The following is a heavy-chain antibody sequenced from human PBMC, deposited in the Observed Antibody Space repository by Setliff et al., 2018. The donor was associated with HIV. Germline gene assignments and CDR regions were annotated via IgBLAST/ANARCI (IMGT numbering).Heavy chain of an antibody. Sequence: SETLSLTCTVSGGSFNNYHWSWIRQPAGKGLEWIGRIYDSGATNYKPSLKSRVTMSIDKSNNQFSLYLTSVTAADTAMYYCARDRHYYGSGSYGPWGQGILVTVSS. CDR1: GGSFNNYH. D-gene: IGHD3-10*01. J-gene: IGHJ5*02. CDR3: ARDRHYYGSGSYGP. CDR2: IYDSGAT. V-gene: IGHV4-4*07.